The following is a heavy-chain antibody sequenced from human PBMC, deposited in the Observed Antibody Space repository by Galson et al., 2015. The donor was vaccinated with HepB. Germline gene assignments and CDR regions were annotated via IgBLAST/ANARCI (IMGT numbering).Heavy chain of an antibody. CDR2: MNPNSGNT. D-gene: IGHD1-1*01. V-gene: IGHV1-8*01. CDR1: GYTFTSYD. CDR3: ARGVKSTTSAFDI. Sequence: SVKVSCKASGYTFTSYDINWVRQATGQGLEWMGWMNPNSGNTGYAQKFQGRVTMTRNTSISTAYMELSSLRSEDTAVYYCARGVKSTTSAFDIWGQGTIVTVSS. J-gene: IGHJ3*02.